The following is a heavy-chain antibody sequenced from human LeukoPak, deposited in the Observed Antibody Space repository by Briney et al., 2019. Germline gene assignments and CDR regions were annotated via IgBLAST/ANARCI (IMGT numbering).Heavy chain of an antibody. J-gene: IGHJ4*02. CDR3: ARDDSSSWSYYFDY. Sequence: QPGGSLRLSCAASGFRLSNYWMIWVRQAPGKGLEWVANIKQDGSQTNYVDSVKGRFTISRDNAKNSLYLQMNSLRAEDTAVYYCARDDSSSWSYYFDYWGQGTLVTVSS. D-gene: IGHD6-13*01. V-gene: IGHV3-7*01. CDR2: IKQDGSQT. CDR1: GFRLSNYW.